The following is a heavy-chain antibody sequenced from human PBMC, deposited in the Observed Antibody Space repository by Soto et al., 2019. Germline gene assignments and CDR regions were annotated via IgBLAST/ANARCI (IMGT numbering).Heavy chain of an antibody. CDR1: GYTFTSYG. D-gene: IGHD6-13*01. V-gene: IGHV1-18*01. Sequence: ASVKVSCKASGYTFTSYGISWVRQAPGQGLEWMGWISAYNGNTNYAQKLQGRVTMTTDTSTSTAYMELRSLRSDDTAVYYCARDRGIAAAGNPQPFDPWGQGTQVTVSS. CDR3: ARDRGIAAAGNPQPFDP. CDR2: ISAYNGNT. J-gene: IGHJ5*02.